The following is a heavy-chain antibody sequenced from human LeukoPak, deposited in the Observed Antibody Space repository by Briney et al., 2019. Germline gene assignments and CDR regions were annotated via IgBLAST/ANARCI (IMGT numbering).Heavy chain of an antibody. CDR1: GFTFSSYA. D-gene: IGHD5-18*01. V-gene: IGHV3-30*04. CDR2: ISYDGSNK. Sequence: GRSLRLSCAASGFTFSSYAMHWVRQAPGKGLEWVAVISYDGSNKYYADSVKGRFTISRDNSKNSLYLQMNSLRAEDTAVYYCVRDTSRRGYASPIDYWGQGTLVTVSS. J-gene: IGHJ4*02. CDR3: VRDTSRRGYASPIDY.